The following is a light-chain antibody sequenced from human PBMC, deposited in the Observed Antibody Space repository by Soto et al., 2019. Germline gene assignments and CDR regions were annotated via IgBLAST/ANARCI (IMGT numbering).Light chain of an antibody. CDR1: QTISNTF. CDR3: QQFSSHPLT. J-gene: IGKJ4*01. V-gene: IGKV3-20*01. CDR2: GAS. Sequence: EIVLTQSPGPLSLSPGERATLSCRSSQTISNTFLAWYQQRPGQAPRLLIYGASGRAAGIPDRFSGGGSGTDFTLTISRLEPEDVAVYYCQQFSSHPLTLGGGTKVDIK.